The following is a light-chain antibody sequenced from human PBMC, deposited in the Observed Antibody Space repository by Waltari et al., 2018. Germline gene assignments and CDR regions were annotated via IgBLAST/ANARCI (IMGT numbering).Light chain of an antibody. Sequence: EVVLTQSPATLSLSPGVRATLPCTASQSVDRYLAWYQQKPGQAPRLLIYDTFFRATGIPARFSGSGSGTDFTLTISSLEPEDFAVYYCQQRLNWPPVTFGQGTRLEIK. CDR1: QSVDRY. CDR2: DTF. V-gene: IGKV3-11*01. J-gene: IGKJ5*01. CDR3: QQRLNWPPVT.